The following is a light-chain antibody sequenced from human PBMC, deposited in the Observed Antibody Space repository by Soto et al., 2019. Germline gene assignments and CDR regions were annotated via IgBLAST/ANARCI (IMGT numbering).Light chain of an antibody. J-gene: IGLJ3*02. CDR2: EGN. CDR3: CSYANSSTPWV. V-gene: IGLV2-23*01. Sequence: QSALTQPASVSGSPGQSITISCTGTSSDIGSYNLVSWYQQHPGKVPKLMIYEGNKRPSGVPNRFSGSKSGNTASLTISGLQAEDEADYYCCSYANSSTPWVFGGGTKLTVL. CDR1: SSDIGSYNL.